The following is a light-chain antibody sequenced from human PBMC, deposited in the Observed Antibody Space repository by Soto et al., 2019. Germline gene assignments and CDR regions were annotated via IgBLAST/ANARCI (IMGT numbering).Light chain of an antibody. CDR3: SSYTSAATRVV. CDR1: SSDVGGYNH. Sequence: QSVLTQPASVSGSPGQSISISCTGTSSDVGGYNHVSWYQQHPGKAPKLLIYEVNNRPSGVSSRFSGSKSANTASLTISGLQAEDEADYFCSSYTSAATRVVFGGGTKLTVL. J-gene: IGLJ2*01. CDR2: EVN. V-gene: IGLV2-14*01.